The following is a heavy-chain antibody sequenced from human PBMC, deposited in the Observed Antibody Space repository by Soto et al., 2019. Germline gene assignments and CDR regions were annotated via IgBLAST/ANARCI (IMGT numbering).Heavy chain of an antibody. D-gene: IGHD2-2*02. CDR3: AREAIVVVPAAIRRNWFDP. CDR1: GYTFTSYG. Sequence: ASVKVSCKASGYTFTSYGISWVRQAPGQGLEWMGWISAYNGNTNYAQKLQGRVTMTRDTSTSTVYMDLSSLRSEDTAVYYCAREAIVVVPAAIRRNWFDPWGQGTLVTVSS. V-gene: IGHV1-18*01. J-gene: IGHJ5*02. CDR2: ISAYNGNT.